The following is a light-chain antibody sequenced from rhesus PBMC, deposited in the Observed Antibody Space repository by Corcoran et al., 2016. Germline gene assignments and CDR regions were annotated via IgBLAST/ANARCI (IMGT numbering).Light chain of an antibody. CDR2: TAS. V-gene: IGKV1S8*01. J-gene: IGKJ4*01. CDR3: QHYYDRPFT. CDR1: QNINSN. Sequence: DIQMTQSPSALSASVGDRVTISCRASQNINSNLAWYQQKPGKAPKVLIYTASRLQPGIPSRFSGSGSGTDFTLTINSLQPEYSATYYCQHYYDRPFTFGGGTKVDLK.